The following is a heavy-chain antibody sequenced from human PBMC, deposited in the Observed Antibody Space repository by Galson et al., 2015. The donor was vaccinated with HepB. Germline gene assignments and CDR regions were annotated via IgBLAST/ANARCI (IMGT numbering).Heavy chain of an antibody. J-gene: IGHJ5*02. CDR2: INPNSGGT. CDR1: GYTFTGYY. V-gene: IGHV1-2*02. Sequence: SCKASGYTFTGYYMHWVRQAPGQGLAWMGWINPNSGGTNYAQKFQGRVTMTRDTSISTAYMELSRLRSDDTAVYYCARYCSSTSCYGAELEFDPWGQGTLVTVSS. D-gene: IGHD2-2*01. CDR3: ARYCSSTSCYGAELEFDP.